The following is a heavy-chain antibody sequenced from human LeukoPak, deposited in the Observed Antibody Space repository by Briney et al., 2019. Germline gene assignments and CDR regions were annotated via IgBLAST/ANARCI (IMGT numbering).Heavy chain of an antibody. D-gene: IGHD1-20*01. CDR1: GFTFSSYA. CDR2: ISGSGGST. Sequence: PGGSLRLSCAASGFTFSSYAMSWVRQAPGKGLEWVSAISGSGGSTYYADSVKGRFTISRDNSKNMLYLQMNSLRAEDTAVFYCAKALTGTTPLDYWGQGTLVTVSS. J-gene: IGHJ4*02. V-gene: IGHV3-23*01. CDR3: AKALTGTTPLDY.